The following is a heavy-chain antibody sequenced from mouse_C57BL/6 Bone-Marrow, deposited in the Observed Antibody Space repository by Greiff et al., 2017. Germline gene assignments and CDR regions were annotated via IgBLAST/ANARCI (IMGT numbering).Heavy chain of an antibody. D-gene: IGHD1-1*01. CDR1: GYTFTDYA. J-gene: IGHJ1*03. CDR2: ISTYYGDA. CDR3: SREGVSTVVAPRWDFDV. V-gene: IGHV1-67*01. Sequence: VQLQQSGPELVRPGVSVKISCKGSGYTFTDYAMHWVKQSHAKSLAWIGVISTYYGDASYNQKFKDKATMTVDKSSSTAYMELARLTSEDSAVYYFSREGVSTVVAPRWDFDVWGTGTTVTVSS.